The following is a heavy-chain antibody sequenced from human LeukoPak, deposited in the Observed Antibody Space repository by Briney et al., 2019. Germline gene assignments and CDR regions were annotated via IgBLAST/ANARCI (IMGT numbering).Heavy chain of an antibody. CDR1: GFTFSSYT. D-gene: IGHD6-13*01. Sequence: PGGSLRLSCAASGFTFSSYTMNWVRQAPGKGLEWVSVIYSGGSTYYADSVKGRFTISRDNSKNTLYLQMNSLRAEDTAVYYCARVPAGYSSSWYYFDYWGQGTLVTVSS. CDR2: IYSGGST. CDR3: ARVPAGYSSSWYYFDY. J-gene: IGHJ4*02. V-gene: IGHV3-66*01.